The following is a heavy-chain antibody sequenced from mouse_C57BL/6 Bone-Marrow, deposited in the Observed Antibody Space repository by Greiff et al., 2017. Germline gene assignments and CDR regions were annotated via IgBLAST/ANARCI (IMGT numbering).Heavy chain of an antibody. D-gene: IGHD1-1*01. V-gene: IGHV1-64*01. Sequence: QVQLQQPGAELVKPGASVKLSCKASGYTFTSYWMHWVKQRPGQGLEWIGMIHPNSGSTNYNEKFKSKATLTVDKSSSTAYMQLSSLTAEDSAVYYWASVYYGSSSWYFDVWGTGTTVTVSS. J-gene: IGHJ1*03. CDR1: GYTFTSYW. CDR3: ASVYYGSSSWYFDV. CDR2: IHPNSGST.